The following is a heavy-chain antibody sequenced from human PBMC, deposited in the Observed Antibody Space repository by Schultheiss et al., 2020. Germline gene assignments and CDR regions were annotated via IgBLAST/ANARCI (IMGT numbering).Heavy chain of an antibody. Sequence: SVKVSCKASGGTFSSYTISWVRQAPGQGLEWMGRIIPILGIANYAQKFQGRVTITADKSTSTAYMELSSLRSEDTAVYYCAREGYCSGGSCYSGYYYYGMDIWGKGTTVTVSS. CDR2: IIPILGIA. J-gene: IGHJ6*04. D-gene: IGHD2-15*01. CDR3: AREGYCSGGSCYSGYYYYGMDI. CDR1: GGTFSSYT. V-gene: IGHV1-69*04.